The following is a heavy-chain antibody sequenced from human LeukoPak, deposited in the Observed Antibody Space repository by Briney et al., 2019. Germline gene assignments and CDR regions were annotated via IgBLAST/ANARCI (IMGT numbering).Heavy chain of an antibody. Sequence: GGSLRLSCAASGFTFSSYSMNWVRQAPGKGLGWVSYISSSSSTIYYADSVKGRFTISRDNAKNSLYLQMNSLRDEDTAVYYCARGKIQGSSGWYRGTFDYWGQGTLVTVSS. V-gene: IGHV3-48*02. CDR2: ISSSSSTI. D-gene: IGHD6-19*01. J-gene: IGHJ4*02. CDR3: ARGKIQGSSGWYRGTFDY. CDR1: GFTFSSYS.